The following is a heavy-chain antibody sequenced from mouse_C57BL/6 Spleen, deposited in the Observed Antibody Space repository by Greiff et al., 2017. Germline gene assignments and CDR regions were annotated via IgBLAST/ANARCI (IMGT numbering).Heavy chain of an antibody. CDR2: IYPGDGDT. V-gene: IGHV1-82*01. J-gene: IGHJ2*01. CDR3: ARRFITTVVATDYFDY. Sequence: LQESGPELVKPGASVKISCKASGYAFSSSWMNWVKQRPGKGLEWIGRIYPGDGDTNYNGKFKGKATLTADKSSSTAYIQLSSLTSEDSAVYFCARRFITTVVATDYFDYWGQGTTLTVSS. D-gene: IGHD1-1*01. CDR1: GYAFSSSW.